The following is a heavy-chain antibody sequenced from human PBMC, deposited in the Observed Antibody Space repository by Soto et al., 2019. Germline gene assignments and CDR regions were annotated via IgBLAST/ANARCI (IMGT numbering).Heavy chain of an antibody. CDR2: ISAYNGNT. CDR1: GYTFTSYG. CDR3: AGAWSYYYDSSVDMGY. Sequence: QVQLVQSGAEVKKPGASVKVSCKASGYTFTSYGISWVRQAPGQGLEWMGWISAYNGNTNYAQKLQGRVTMTTDTXTXXAYMELRSLRSDDTAVYYCAGAWSYYYDSSVDMGYWGQGTLVTVSS. D-gene: IGHD3-22*01. V-gene: IGHV1-18*01. J-gene: IGHJ4*02.